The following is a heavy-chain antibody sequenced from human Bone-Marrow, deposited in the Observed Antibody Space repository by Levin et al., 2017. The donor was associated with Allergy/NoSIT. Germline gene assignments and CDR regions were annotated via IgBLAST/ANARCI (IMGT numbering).Heavy chain of an antibody. V-gene: IGHV4-31*03. CDR1: GGSISSTNYY. Sequence: RPSETLSLTCTVSGGSISSTNYYWSWIRQVPGKGLEWIGYIYYSGSTDYNPSLRGRVAISEDTSKNDFSLKLRSVTAADTAIYYCARVSPIIGIKGAYFDYWGQGALVTVSS. D-gene: IGHD1-20*01. CDR3: ARVSPIIGIKGAYFDY. J-gene: IGHJ4*02. CDR2: IYYSGST.